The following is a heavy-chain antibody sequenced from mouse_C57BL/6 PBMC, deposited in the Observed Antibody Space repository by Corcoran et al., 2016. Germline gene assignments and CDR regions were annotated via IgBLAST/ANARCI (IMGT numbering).Heavy chain of an antibody. Sequence: EVQLQQSGPELVKPGASVKIPCTASGYKFTDYNMDWVKQSHGKSLEWIGDINPNNGGTIYNQKFKGKATLTVEKSSSTAYMELRSLASEDTAVYYWARSVLAYWGQGTLVTVSA. CDR3: ARSVLAY. J-gene: IGHJ3*01. V-gene: IGHV1-18*01. CDR2: INPNNGGT. CDR1: GYKFTDYN.